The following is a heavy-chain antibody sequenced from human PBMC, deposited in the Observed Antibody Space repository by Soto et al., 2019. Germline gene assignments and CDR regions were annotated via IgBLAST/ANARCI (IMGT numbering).Heavy chain of an antibody. J-gene: IGHJ4*02. D-gene: IGHD2-15*01. V-gene: IGHV2-5*02. CDR1: GFSLSTSGVG. CDR2: IYWDDDK. Sequence: SGATLVNPTQTLTLTCTFSGFSLSTSGVGVGWIRQPPGKALEWLALIYWDDDKRYSPSLKSRLTITKDTSKNQVVLTMTNMDPVDTAPYYFAHSQEYCSGGSCYSGGVYWGQETLVTVSP. CDR3: AHSQEYCSGGSCYSGGVY.